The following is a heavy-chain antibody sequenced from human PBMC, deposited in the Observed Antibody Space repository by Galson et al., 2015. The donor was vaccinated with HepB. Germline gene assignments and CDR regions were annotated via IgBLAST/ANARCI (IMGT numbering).Heavy chain of an antibody. CDR3: ATVFQPLRYFDWPPGAQGAFDI. CDR2: FDPEDGET. V-gene: IGHV1-24*01. D-gene: IGHD3-9*01. J-gene: IGHJ3*02. CDR1: GYTLTELS. Sequence: SVKVSCKVSGYTLTELSMHWVRQAPGKGLEWMGGFDPEDGETIHAQKFQGRVTMTEDTSTDTAYMELSSLRSEDTAVYYCATVFQPLRYFDWPPGAQGAFDIWGQGTMVTVSS.